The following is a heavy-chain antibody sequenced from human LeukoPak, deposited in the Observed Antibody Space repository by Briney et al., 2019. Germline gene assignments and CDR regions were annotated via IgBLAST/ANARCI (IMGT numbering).Heavy chain of an antibody. J-gene: IGHJ2*01. D-gene: IGHD3-22*01. CDR2: INHSGST. Sequence: SETLSLTCTVSGGFISSSNYFWAWIRQPPGKGLEWLGEINHSGSTNYNPSLKSRVTISVDTSKNQFSLKLSSVTAADTAVYYCARGQYYYDSSGYSYWYFDLWGRGTLVTVSS. CDR3: ARGQYYYDSSGYSYWYFDL. CDR1: GGFISSSNYF. V-gene: IGHV4-39*07.